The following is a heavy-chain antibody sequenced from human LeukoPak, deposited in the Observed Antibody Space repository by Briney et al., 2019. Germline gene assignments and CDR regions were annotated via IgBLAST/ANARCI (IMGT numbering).Heavy chain of an antibody. CDR1: GGSISSGGYS. V-gene: IGHV4-30-2*01. D-gene: IGHD3-22*01. J-gene: IGHJ4*02. Sequence: SQTLSLTCAGSGGSISSGGYSWSWIRQPPGKGLEWIGYIYHSGSTYYNPSLKSRVTISVDRSKNQFSLKLSSVTAADTAVYYCASIDYDSSGSLFDYWGQGTLVTVSS. CDR3: ASIDYDSSGSLFDY. CDR2: IYHSGST.